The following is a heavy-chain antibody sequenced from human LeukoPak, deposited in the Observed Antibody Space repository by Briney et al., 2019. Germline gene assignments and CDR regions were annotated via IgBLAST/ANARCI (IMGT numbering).Heavy chain of an antibody. Sequence: PSETLSLTCAVSGYSISSGYYWAWIRQPPGKGLEWIGSFYHSGNTYYNPSLKSRVTISVDTSKNQFSLKFSSVTAADTAVYYCARQPNLGAFDIWGQGTMATVSS. J-gene: IGHJ3*02. CDR2: FYHSGNT. CDR1: GYSISSGYY. D-gene: IGHD3-16*01. V-gene: IGHV4-38-2*01. CDR3: ARQPNLGAFDI.